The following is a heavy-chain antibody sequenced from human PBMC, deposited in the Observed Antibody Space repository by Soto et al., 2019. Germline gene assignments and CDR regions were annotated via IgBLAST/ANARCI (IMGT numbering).Heavy chain of an antibody. CDR2: IWYDGSNT. CDR1: GFIFSSFG. D-gene: IGHD7-27*01. CDR3: VRDLLGSGGHFDY. Sequence: GGSLRLSCAASGFIFSSFGRHWVRQAPGKGLEWVAHIWYDGSNTYYADSVKGRFTISRDNSRNTLYLQMNSLRAEDTAVYHCVRDLLGSGGHFDYWGQGTPVTVYS. J-gene: IGHJ4*02. V-gene: IGHV3-33*01.